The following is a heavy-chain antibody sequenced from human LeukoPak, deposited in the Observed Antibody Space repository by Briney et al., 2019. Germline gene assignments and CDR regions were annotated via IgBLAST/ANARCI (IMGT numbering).Heavy chain of an antibody. CDR1: GFTFNNYA. CDR3: AKVSGGGLYYDGMDV. J-gene: IGHJ6*02. Sequence: HPGGSLRLSCAASGFTFNNYAMNWVRQAPGKGLEWVSVISGSGGTTYYADSEKGRFTISRDSSKNTLYLQMNSLRAEDTAVYYCAKVSGGGLYYDGMDVWGQGTTVTVSS. V-gene: IGHV3-23*01. CDR2: ISGSGGTT. D-gene: IGHD1-14*01.